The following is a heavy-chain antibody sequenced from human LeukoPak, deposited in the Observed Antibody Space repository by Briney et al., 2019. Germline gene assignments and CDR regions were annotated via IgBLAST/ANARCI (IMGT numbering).Heavy chain of an antibody. V-gene: IGHV5-51*01. J-gene: IGHJ4*02. CDR2: IYPGDSDT. CDR3: ARQDCSSTSCYLPFDY. CDR1: GYSFTSYW. D-gene: IGHD2-2*01. Sequence: GESLKISCKGSGYSFTSYWIGWVRQMPGKGLEWMGNIYPGDSDTRYSPSFQGQVTISADKSISTAYLQWSSPKASDTAMYYCARQDCSSTSCYLPFDYWGQGTLVTVSS.